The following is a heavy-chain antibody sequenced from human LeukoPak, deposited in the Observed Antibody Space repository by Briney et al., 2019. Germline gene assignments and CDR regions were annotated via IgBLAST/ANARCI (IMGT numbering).Heavy chain of an antibody. V-gene: IGHV3-48*01. CDR1: GFTFSSYS. Sequence: GGSLRLSCAASGFTFSSYSMNWVRQAPGKGLEWVSYISSSSSTIYYADSVKGRFTISRDNAKNSLYLQMNSLRAEDTAVYYCARDRGFLEWSFDYWGQGTLVTVSS. D-gene: IGHD3-3*01. J-gene: IGHJ4*02. CDR3: ARDRGFLEWSFDY. CDR2: ISSSSSTI.